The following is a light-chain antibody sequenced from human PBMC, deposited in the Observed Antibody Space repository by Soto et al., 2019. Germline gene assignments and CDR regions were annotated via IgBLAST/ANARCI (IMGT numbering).Light chain of an antibody. CDR3: QQRRYWPVT. V-gene: IGKV3-11*01. Sequence: EIVLTQSPAILSMSPGERATLSCRASQSVSSYFVWYQQKPGQAPRLLIYDASNRVTGVPARFSGSGSGTDFTLTISSLEPEDFAVYYCQQRRYWPVTFGQGTKVEIK. CDR1: QSVSSY. CDR2: DAS. J-gene: IGKJ1*01.